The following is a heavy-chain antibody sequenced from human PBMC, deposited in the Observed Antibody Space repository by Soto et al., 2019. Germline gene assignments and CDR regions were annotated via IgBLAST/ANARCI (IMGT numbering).Heavy chain of an antibody. V-gene: IGHV3-23*01. CDR3: AKSSGRWMNFNWFDP. D-gene: IGHD5-12*01. CDR2: ISGSGGRT. Sequence: EVQLLESGGGLVQPGGSLRLSCAASGFTFSSYAMSWVRQAPGKGLEWVSAISGSGGRTYYADSVKGRFTISRDNSKNTLYLQMKSLRAEDTAVYYCAKSSGRWMNFNWFDPWGQGTLVTVSS. J-gene: IGHJ5*02. CDR1: GFTFSSYA.